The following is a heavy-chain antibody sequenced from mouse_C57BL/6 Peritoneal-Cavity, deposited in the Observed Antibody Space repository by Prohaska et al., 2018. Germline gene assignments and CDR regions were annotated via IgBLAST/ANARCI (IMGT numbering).Heavy chain of an antibody. CDR1: GYTFTDYE. CDR2: IDPETGGT. CDR3: TRTALNWHDS. Sequence: QVQLQQSGAELVRPGASVTLSCKASGYTFTDYEMHWVKQTPVHGLEWIGAIDPETGGTSYNQKFKCKAILTADKSSSTAYMELRILTSEDSAVYYCTRTALNWHDSWGQGTTLPVSS. J-gene: IGHJ2*01. D-gene: IGHD4-1*01. V-gene: IGHV1-15*01.